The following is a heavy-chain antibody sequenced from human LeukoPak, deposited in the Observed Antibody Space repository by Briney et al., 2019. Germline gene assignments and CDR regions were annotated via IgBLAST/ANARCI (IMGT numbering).Heavy chain of an antibody. CDR1: GGTFSSYA. D-gene: IGHD1-14*01. CDR2: IIPIFGTA. V-gene: IGHV1-69*13. CDR3: AREQVGMGWFDP. J-gene: IGHJ5*02. Sequence: SVKVSCKASGGTFSSYAISWVRQAPGQGLEWMGGIIPIFGTANYAQKFQGRVTITADESTSTAYMELRSLRSDDTAVYYCAREQVGMGWFDPWGQGTLVTVSS.